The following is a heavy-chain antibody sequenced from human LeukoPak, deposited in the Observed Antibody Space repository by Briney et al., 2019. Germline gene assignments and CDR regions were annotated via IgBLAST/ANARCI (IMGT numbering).Heavy chain of an antibody. CDR2: ISSSGSTI. D-gene: IGHD3-3*01. CDR3: ARDGLRGFLEWLLSPDAFDI. V-gene: IGHV3-48*04. Sequence: PGGSLRLSCAASGFTFSSYSMNWVRQAPGKGLEWVSYISSSGSTIYYADSVKGRFTISRDNAKNSLYLQMNSLRAEDTALYYCARDGLRGFLEWLLSPDAFDIWGQGTMVTVSS. CDR1: GFTFSSYS. J-gene: IGHJ3*02.